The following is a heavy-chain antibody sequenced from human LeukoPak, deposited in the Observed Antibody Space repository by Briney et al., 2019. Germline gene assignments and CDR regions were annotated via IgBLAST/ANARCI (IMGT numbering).Heavy chain of an antibody. CDR1: GGTFSSYA. D-gene: IGHD4/OR15-4a*01. CDR2: IIPILGTA. J-gene: IGHJ6*02. Sequence: GASVKVSCKASGGTFSSYAISWVRQAPGQGLEWMGGIIPILGTANYAQKFQGRVTITADESTSTAYMELSSLRSEHTAVYYCAREEVLTPSSYYYYGMDVWGQGTTVTVSS. CDR3: AREEVLTPSSYYYYGMDV. V-gene: IGHV1-69*13.